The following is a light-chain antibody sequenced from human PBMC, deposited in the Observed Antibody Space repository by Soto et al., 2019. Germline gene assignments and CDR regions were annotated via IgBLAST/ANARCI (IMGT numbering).Light chain of an antibody. V-gene: IGLV1-44*01. CDR3: AAWDDSLRGRV. J-gene: IGLJ1*01. CDR2: SHN. CDR1: SANIGSNP. Sequence: QSVLTQPPSASGTPRQRVTVSCSGSSANIGSNPVNWYQQLPGTAPRLLIDSHNQRPSGVPDRFSGSRSGTSASLAISGLQSEDEADYYCAAWDDSLRGRVFGTGTMVTVL.